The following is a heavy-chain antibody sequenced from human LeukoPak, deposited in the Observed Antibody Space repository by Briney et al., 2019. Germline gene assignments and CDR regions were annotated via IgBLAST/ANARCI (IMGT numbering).Heavy chain of an antibody. V-gene: IGHV1-46*01. CDR3: ARGFPSRRNYDSSGYYSYYFDY. CDR2: INPSGGST. J-gene: IGHJ4*02. Sequence: ASVKVSCKASGYTFTSYYMHWVRQAPGQGLEWMGIINPSGGSTSYAQKFQGRVTMTRDMSTSTAYMEVRSLRSDDTAVYYCARGFPSRRNYDSSGYYSYYFDYWGQGTLVTVSS. CDR1: GYTFTSYY. D-gene: IGHD3-22*01.